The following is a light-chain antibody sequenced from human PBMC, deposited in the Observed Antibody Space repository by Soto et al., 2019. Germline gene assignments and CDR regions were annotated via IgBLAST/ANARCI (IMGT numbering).Light chain of an antibody. Sequence: IQLPQSTSSPSASFGDRVTITFRASQGISNYLAWYQQKPGKTPRLLIYGATTLQSGVPSRFSGSGSGTDFALTISSLQPEDFATYYCQQLKSYVTFGQGTRLEI. CDR3: QQLKSYVT. V-gene: IGKV1-9*01. CDR2: GAT. J-gene: IGKJ5*01. CDR1: QGISNY.